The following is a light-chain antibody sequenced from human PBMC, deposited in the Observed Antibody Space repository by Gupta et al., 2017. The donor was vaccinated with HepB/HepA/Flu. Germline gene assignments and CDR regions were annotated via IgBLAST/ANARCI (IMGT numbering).Light chain of an antibody. CDR2: DAS. CDR1: QSISSF. V-gene: IGKV3-11*01. Sequence: EIVLTQSPATLSLSPGERATLSCRASQSISSFLAWYQQKSGQAPRLLMYDASNRVTGIPARFSGGGSGTDFTLTISSLEPEDFAVYYCQQRGTWPLTFGGGTKVEI. CDR3: QQRGTWPLT. J-gene: IGKJ4*01.